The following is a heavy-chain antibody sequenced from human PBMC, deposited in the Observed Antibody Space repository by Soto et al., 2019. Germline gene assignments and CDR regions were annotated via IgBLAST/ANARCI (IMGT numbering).Heavy chain of an antibody. CDR3: AAVCSSTSCYGGRG. V-gene: IGHV3-30*03. CDR1: GFTFSSYG. D-gene: IGHD2-2*01. J-gene: IGHJ3*01. Sequence: GGSLRLSCAASGFTFSSYGMHWVRQAPGKGLEWVAVISYDGSNKYYADSVKGRFTISRDNSKNTLYLQMNSLRSEDTAVYYCAAVCSSTSCYGGRGWGQGTMVTVSS. CDR2: ISYDGSNK.